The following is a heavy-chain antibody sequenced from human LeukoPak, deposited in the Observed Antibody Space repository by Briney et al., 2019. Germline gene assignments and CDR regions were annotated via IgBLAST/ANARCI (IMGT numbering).Heavy chain of an antibody. Sequence: SETLSLTCTVSGGSISSGGYYWSWIRQHPGKGLEWIGYIYYSGSTYYNPSLKSRVTISVDTSKNQFSLKLSSVTAADTAVYYCARGNGDYQYYFDYWGQGTLVTVSS. D-gene: IGHD4-17*01. V-gene: IGHV4-31*03. CDR3: ARGNGDYQYYFDY. CDR2: IYYSGST. CDR1: GGSISSGGYY. J-gene: IGHJ4*02.